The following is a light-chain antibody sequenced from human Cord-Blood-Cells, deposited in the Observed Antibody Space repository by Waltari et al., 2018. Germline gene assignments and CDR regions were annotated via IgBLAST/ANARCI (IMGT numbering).Light chain of an antibody. J-gene: IGLJ3*02. CDR3: CSYAGSSTWV. V-gene: IGLV2-23*01. Sequence: QSALTQPASVSGSPGQSITISCTGTSSDVGSYNLVSWYQKHPGKAPKLLIYAGSKRPSGVSNRFSGSKSGNTAFLTISGLQAEDEADYYCCSYAGSSTWVFGGGTKLTVL. CDR2: AGS. CDR1: SSDVGSYNL.